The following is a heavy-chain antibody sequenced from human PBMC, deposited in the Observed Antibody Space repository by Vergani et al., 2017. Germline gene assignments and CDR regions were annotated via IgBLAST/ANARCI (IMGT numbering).Heavy chain of an antibody. CDR3: ARGKNYYDKYFDY. V-gene: IGHV4-34*01. CDR1: GGSFSGYY. J-gene: IGHJ4*02. Sequence: QVQLPQWGAGLLKPSETLSLTCAVYGGSFSGYYWSWIRQPPGKGLEWIGEINHSGSTNYNPSLQSRVTISVDTSKNQFSLKLSSVTAADTAVYYCARGKNYYDKYFDYWGQGTLVTVSS. D-gene: IGHD3-22*01. CDR2: INHSGST.